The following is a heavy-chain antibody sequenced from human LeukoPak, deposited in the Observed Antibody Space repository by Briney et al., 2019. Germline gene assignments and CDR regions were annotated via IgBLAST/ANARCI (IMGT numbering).Heavy chain of an antibody. CDR1: GYTFTGYY. D-gene: IGHD5-24*01. V-gene: IGHV1-2*02. CDR3: ARARDGSDAFDI. Sequence: APVKVSCKASGYTFTGYYMHGVRQAPGQGLEWMGWINPSSGGTNYAQKFQGRVTMTRDTSISTAYMELSRLRSDDTAVYYCARARDGSDAFDIWGQGTMVTVSS. CDR2: INPSSGGT. J-gene: IGHJ3*02.